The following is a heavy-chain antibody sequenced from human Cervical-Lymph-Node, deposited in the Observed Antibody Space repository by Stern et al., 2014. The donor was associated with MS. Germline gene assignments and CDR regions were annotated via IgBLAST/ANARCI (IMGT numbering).Heavy chain of an antibody. D-gene: IGHD2-15*01. Sequence: QEQLVESGAEVKKPGASVKVSCKASGYTFTSYGISWVRQAPGQGLEGMGWISAAYGNTNDAQNLQGRVTMTTDTSTSTAYMELRSLRSADTAVYYCARGLLGSENAFDIWGQGTMVTVSS. CDR2: ISAAYGNT. CDR1: GYTFTSYG. V-gene: IGHV1-18*01. J-gene: IGHJ3*02. CDR3: ARGLLGSENAFDI.